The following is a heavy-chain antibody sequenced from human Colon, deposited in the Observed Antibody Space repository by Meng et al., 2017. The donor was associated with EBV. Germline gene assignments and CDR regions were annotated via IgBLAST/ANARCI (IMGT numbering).Heavy chain of an antibody. V-gene: IGHV4-39*07. CDR1: GCSNTSTSSY. CDR2: IYYRGST. J-gene: IGHJ4*02. D-gene: IGHD3-3*02. Sequence: LQDAGPGAVKPSYTLAPTCTISGCSNTSTSSYGGGVRQPPGKGLEWIGSIYYRGSTNYNPSLKSRISMSVDMSKNQFSLKVNSVTAADTAIYYCVISSHNWGQGTLVTVSS. CDR3: VISSHN.